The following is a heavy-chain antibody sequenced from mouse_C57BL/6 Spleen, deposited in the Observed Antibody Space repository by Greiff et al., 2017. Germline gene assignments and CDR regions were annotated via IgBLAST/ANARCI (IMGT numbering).Heavy chain of an antibody. CDR3: ARRGATGTRFAY. V-gene: IGHV1-18*01. CDR1: GYTFTDYN. Sequence: VQLQQSGPELVKPGASVKIPCKASGYTFTDYNLDWVKQSHGKRLEWIGDINPNNGGTIYNQKFKGKATLTVDKSSSTAYMELRSLSSEDTAVYYCARRGATGTRFAYWGQGTLVTVSA. J-gene: IGHJ3*01. D-gene: IGHD4-1*01. CDR2: INPNNGGT.